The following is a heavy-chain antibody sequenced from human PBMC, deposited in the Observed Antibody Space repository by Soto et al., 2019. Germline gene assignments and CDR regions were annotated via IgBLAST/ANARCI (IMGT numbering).Heavy chain of an antibody. CDR3: AREKDYGDYDHGMDV. Sequence: QVQLQESGPGLVKPSQTLSLTCTVSGGSISSGGYYWSWIRQHPGKGLEWIGYIYYSGSTYYNPSLQSRVTIAVDTSKNQCSLKLSSVTAADTAVYYCAREKDYGDYDHGMDVWGQGTTVTVSS. V-gene: IGHV4-31*03. CDR1: GGSISSGGYY. CDR2: IYYSGST. J-gene: IGHJ6*02. D-gene: IGHD4-17*01.